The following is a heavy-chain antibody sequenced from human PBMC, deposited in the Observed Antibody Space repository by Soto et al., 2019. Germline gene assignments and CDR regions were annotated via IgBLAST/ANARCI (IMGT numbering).Heavy chain of an antibody. Sequence: ASVKVSCKASGYTFINQGISWVRQAPGQGLEWMGWISAYNGNTNYAQRLQGRVTMTTDTSTSTVYMELRSLRFDDTAVYYCARDLTVTTEAAGYWGQRTLVTVSS. CDR2: ISAYNGNT. CDR3: ARDLTVTTEAAGY. D-gene: IGHD4-17*01. J-gene: IGHJ4*02. V-gene: IGHV1-18*01. CDR1: GYTFINQG.